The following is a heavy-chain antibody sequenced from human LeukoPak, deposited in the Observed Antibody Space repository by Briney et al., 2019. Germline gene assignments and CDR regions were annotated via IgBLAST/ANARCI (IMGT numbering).Heavy chain of an antibody. J-gene: IGHJ4*02. CDR2: ISGYNGNT. V-gene: IGHV1-18*01. CDR1: GYTFTTYG. Sequence: GASVKVSCKTSGYTFTTYGFTWVRQAPGQGLEWVGWISGYNGNTNSAQKLQGRVTLSTDPSTSTAYMELRSLRSDDSGVYYCARDGWAAPDTADHWGQGTLVTVSS. D-gene: IGHD6-13*01. CDR3: ARDGWAAPDTADH.